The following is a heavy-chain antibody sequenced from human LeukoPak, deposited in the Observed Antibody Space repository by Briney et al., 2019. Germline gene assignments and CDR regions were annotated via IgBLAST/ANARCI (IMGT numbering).Heavy chain of an antibody. CDR2: INPSGGST. D-gene: IGHD6-13*01. V-gene: IGHV1-46*01. J-gene: IGHJ6*03. Sequence: ASVKVSCKVSGYTLTELSMHRVRQAPGQGLEWMGIINPSGGSTSYAQKFQGRVTMTRDTSTSTIYMELRSLRSDDTAVYYCARGVGIAAAGTHYYYMDVWGKGTTVTVSS. CDR3: ARGVGIAAAGTHYYYMDV. CDR1: GYTLTELS.